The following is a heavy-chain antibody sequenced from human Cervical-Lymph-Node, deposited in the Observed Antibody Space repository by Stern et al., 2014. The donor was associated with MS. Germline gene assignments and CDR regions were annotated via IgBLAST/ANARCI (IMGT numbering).Heavy chain of an antibody. J-gene: IGHJ4*02. CDR3: ARAGKGSCSTTDCSLFDY. CDR2: IYSSGTT. D-gene: IGHD2-2*01. CDR1: GGSISSGGYY. Sequence: VQLLQSGPGLLKPSQTLFLTCTVSGGSISSGGYYWSWIRQHPGKGLEWVGHIYSSGTTHYNPSLESRVTMSVDTSKNRFSLRLSSVTAADTAVYYCARAGKGSCSTTDCSLFDYWGQGTLVTVSS. V-gene: IGHV4-31*03.